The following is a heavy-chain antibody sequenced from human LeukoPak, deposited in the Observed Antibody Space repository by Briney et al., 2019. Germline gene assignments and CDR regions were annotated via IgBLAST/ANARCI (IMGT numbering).Heavy chain of an antibody. CDR3: ARHHIKTGAFDI. CDR2: IFYSGNT. J-gene: IGHJ3*02. D-gene: IGHD2-21*01. V-gene: IGHV4-39*01. Sequence: SETLSLTCTVSGGSISSSNYFWGWIRQPPGKGLEWIGSIFYSGNTYYNPSLKSRVTISVDTSKNQFSLKLNSVTAADTAVYYCARHHIKTGAFDIWGQGTMVTVSS. CDR1: GGSISSSNYF.